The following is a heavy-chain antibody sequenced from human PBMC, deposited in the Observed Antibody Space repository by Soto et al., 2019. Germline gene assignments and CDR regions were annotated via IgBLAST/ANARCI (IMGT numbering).Heavy chain of an antibody. CDR2: ISYDGSNK. V-gene: IGHV3-30-3*01. D-gene: IGHD1-26*01. J-gene: IGHJ4*02. CDR1: GFTFSSYA. Sequence: QVQLVESGGGVVQPGRSLRLSCAASGFTFSSYAMHWVRQAPGKGLEWVAVISYDGSNKYYADSVKGRFTISRDNSKNTLYLQMNSLRAEDTAVYYCARSYASLEYYFDYWGQGTLVTVSS. CDR3: ARSYASLEYYFDY.